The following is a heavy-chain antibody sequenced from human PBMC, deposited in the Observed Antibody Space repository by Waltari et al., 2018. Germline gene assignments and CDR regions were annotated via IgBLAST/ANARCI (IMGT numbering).Heavy chain of an antibody. CDR2: INPNSGGT. Sequence: QVQLVQSGAEVKKPGASVTVSCKASGYTFTGYYMHWVRQAPGQGLEWMGRINPNSGGTNYAQKFQGRVTMTRDTSISTAYMELSRLRSDDTAVYYCARASHSGFWRAFDIWGQGTMVTVSS. D-gene: IGHD3-22*01. CDR1: GYTFTGYY. V-gene: IGHV1-2*06. CDR3: ARASHSGFWRAFDI. J-gene: IGHJ3*02.